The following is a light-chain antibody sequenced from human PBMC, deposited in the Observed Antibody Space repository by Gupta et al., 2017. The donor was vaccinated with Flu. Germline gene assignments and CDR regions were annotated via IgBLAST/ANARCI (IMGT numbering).Light chain of an antibody. Sequence: DIVISLFPDFLAVSLGERATINCKSSQSVLYSSNNKNYLGWYQQKPGQRPKLLIYWASTRESGVPDRFSGSGSGTDFTLTISSLQAEDVAVYYCQQYYSTPYSFGQGTKLEIK. CDR1: QSVLYSSNNKNY. CDR3: QQYYSTPYS. V-gene: IGKV4-1*01. CDR2: WAS. J-gene: IGKJ2*03.